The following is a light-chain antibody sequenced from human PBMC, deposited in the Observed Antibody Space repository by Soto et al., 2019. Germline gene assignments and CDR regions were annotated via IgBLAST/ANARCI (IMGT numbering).Light chain of an antibody. CDR2: DAS. V-gene: IGKV3-11*01. J-gene: IGKJ4*01. CDR3: QQRSNWPPVT. CDR1: QSVSSY. Sequence: XIVLTQSPATLSLSPGERATLSCRASQSVSSYLAWYQQKPGQAPRLLIYDASNRATGIPARFSGSGSGTDFTLTISSLEPEDFAVYYCQQRSNWPPVTFGGGTKVDIK.